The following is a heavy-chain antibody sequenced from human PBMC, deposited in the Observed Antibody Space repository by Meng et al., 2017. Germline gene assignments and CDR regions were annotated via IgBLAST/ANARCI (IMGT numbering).Heavy chain of an antibody. V-gene: IGHV3-30*04. D-gene: IGHD3-10*01. CDR3: ARDGKRLLWFGESHEFHY. CDR2: ISDDGSNK. Sequence: QVQLVRSGAEVKKPWSSGKVSCKASGRAFRRHAMHWVRQAPGKGLEWVAVISDDGSNKYYADSVKGRFTISRDNSKNTLYLQMNSLRAEDTAVYYCARDGKRLLWFGESHEFHYWGQGTLVTVSS. CDR1: GRAFRRHA. J-gene: IGHJ4*02.